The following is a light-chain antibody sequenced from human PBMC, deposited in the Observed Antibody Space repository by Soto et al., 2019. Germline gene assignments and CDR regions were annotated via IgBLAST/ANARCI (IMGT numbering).Light chain of an antibody. CDR2: SAS. Sequence: DIQLTQSPSSLSASVGDRVSITCGVSQGISSYLNWYRQKPGKVPKLLIYSASNLQSGVPSRFSGSGSGTDFTLTISSLQPEDFATYYCQQFNNYPLTFGGGTKVDIK. CDR3: QQFNNYPLT. CDR1: QGISSY. V-gene: IGKV1-27*01. J-gene: IGKJ4*01.